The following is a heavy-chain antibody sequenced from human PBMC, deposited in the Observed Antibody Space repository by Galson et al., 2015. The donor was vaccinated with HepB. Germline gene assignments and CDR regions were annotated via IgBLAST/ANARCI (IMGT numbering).Heavy chain of an antibody. V-gene: IGHV4-59*01. CDR2: IYYSGST. CDR3: ARDAGVGRAYYDFWSGYFYYYMDV. Sequence: SETLSLTCTVSGGSISSYYWSWIRQPPGKGLEWIGYIYYSGSTNYNPSLKSRVTISVDTSKNQFSLKLSSVTAADTAVYYCARDAGVGRAYYDFWSGYFYYYMDVWGKGTTVTVSS. CDR1: GGSISSYY. J-gene: IGHJ6*03. D-gene: IGHD3-3*01.